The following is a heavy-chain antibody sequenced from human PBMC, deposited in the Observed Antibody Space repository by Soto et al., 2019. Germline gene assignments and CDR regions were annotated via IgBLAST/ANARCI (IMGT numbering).Heavy chain of an antibody. CDR1: GYTFTSFG. Sequence: GASVKVSCKASGYTFTSFGISWVRQAPGQGLEWMGWISAYNGNTNYAQKLQGRVTMTTDTSTSTAYMELRSLRSDDTAVYYCARHQSTTRGATRSWSVYYYYYGMDVWGQGTTVTVSS. CDR3: ARHQSTTRGATRSWSVYYYYYGMDV. V-gene: IGHV1-18*01. D-gene: IGHD1-26*01. J-gene: IGHJ6*02. CDR2: ISAYNGNT.